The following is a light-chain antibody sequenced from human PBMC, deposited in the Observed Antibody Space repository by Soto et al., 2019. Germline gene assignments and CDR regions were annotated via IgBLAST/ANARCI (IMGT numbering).Light chain of an antibody. CDR2: EVY. CDR1: SSDVGGHNY. J-gene: IGLJ1*01. CDR3: SSYGGSNNLGV. Sequence: QSVLTQPPSASGSPGQSVTVSCAGTSSDVGGHNYVSWYQQHPGKAPKLIIYEVYRRPSGVPDRFSGSKSGNTASLTVSGLQAEDEADYYCSSYGGSNNLGVFGTGTKLTVL. V-gene: IGLV2-8*01.